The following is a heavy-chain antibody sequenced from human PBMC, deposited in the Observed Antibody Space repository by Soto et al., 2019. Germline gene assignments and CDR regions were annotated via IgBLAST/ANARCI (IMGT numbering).Heavy chain of an antibody. D-gene: IGHD3-3*01. V-gene: IGHV2-5*02. CDR2: IYWDDDK. Sequence: QITLKASGPTLVKPTQTRTLTCTFSGSSLSTSGVRVGCIRQPPLKAMEWLALIYWDDDKRYSPSLKSSLTITKDTSKNLVVLTMSNRDPVDTAKYYCALLRITVVGVVDFDYWGQGTLVTVSS. CDR1: GSSLSTSGVR. J-gene: IGHJ4*02. CDR3: ALLRITVVGVVDFDY.